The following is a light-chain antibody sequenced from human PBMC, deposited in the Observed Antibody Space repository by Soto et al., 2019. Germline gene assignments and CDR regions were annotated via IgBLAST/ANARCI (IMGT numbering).Light chain of an antibody. J-gene: IGKJ1*01. CDR2: GAS. CDR3: QQYNKWPRT. CDR1: QRVSSN. Sequence: EIVMTQSPATLSVSPGERATLSCRASQRVSSNLAWYQQKPGQAPRLLIFGASTRATGIPARFSGSGSGTDFTLTISSLQSEDFAVYYCQQYNKWPRTFGQGTKVEIK. V-gene: IGKV3-15*01.